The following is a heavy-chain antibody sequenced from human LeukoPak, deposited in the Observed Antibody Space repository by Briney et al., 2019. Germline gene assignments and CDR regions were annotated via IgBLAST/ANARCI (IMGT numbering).Heavy chain of an antibody. CDR2: ISYDGSNK. D-gene: IGHD6-13*01. J-gene: IGHJ1*01. CDR1: GFTFSSYA. CDR3: AIAAAVNREYFQH. V-gene: IGHV3-30-3*01. Sequence: PGRSLRLSCAASGFTFSSYAMHWGRQAPGKGLEWVAVISYDGSNKYCADSVKGRFTISRDNSKNTLYLQMNSLRAEDTAVYYCAIAAAVNREYFQHWGQGTLVTVSS.